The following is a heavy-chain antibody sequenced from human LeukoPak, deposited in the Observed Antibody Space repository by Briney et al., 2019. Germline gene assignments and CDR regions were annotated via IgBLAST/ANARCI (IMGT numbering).Heavy chain of an antibody. D-gene: IGHD4-23*01. CDR2: ISWNSGSI. J-gene: IGHJ3*02. V-gene: IGHV3-9*01. CDR1: GFTFDDYA. CDR3: AKGLTTVVTDAFDI. Sequence: GGSLRLSCAASGFTFDDYAMHWVRQAPGKGLEWVSGISWNSGSIGYADSVKGRFTISRDNAKNSLYLQMNSLRAEGTALYYCAKGLTTVVTDAFDIWGQGTMVTVSS.